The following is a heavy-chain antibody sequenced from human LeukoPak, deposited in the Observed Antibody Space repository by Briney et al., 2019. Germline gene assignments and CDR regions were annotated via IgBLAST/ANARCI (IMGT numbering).Heavy chain of an antibody. CDR2: ISGSGDTT. V-gene: IGHV3-23*01. CDR1: GFTFSTYA. D-gene: IGHD6-13*01. Sequence: GGSLRLSCAASGFTFSTYAMSWIRQAPGKGLEWVSVISGSGDTTHYADSVKGRFTISRDNSKNMVYLQMNSLRAEDTALYYCAKDSGYSSSWYYWGQGTLVTVSS. CDR3: AKDSGYSSSWYY. J-gene: IGHJ4*02.